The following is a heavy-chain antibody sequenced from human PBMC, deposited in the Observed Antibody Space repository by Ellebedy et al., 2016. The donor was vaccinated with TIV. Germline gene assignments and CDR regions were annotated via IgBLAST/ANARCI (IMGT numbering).Heavy chain of an antibody. Sequence: ASVKVSXKASGYTFTSYDITWVRQAPGQGLECMGWISTYNGNTNYAQQLQGRVTMTTDTSTSTAYMELRSLRSDDTAVYYCGRTASSSGYSYFDYWGQGTLVTVSS. V-gene: IGHV1-18*01. CDR3: GRTASSSGYSYFDY. D-gene: IGHD3-22*01. CDR1: GYTFTSYD. J-gene: IGHJ4*02. CDR2: ISTYNGNT.